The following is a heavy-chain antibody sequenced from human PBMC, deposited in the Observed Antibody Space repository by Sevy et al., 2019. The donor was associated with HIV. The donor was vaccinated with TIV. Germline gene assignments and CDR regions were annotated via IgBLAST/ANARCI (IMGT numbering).Heavy chain of an antibody. CDR3: ARASLKGSSTSTHYYYYYMDV. D-gene: IGHD2-2*01. V-gene: IGHV1-2*04. CDR2: INPNSGGT. CDR1: GYTFTGYY. Sequence: ASVKVSCKASGYTFTGYYMHWVRQAPGQGLEWMGWINPNSGGTNYAQKFQGWVTMTRDTSISTAYMELSRLRSDDTAGYYCARASLKGSSTSTHYYYYYMDVWGKGTTVTVSS. J-gene: IGHJ6*03.